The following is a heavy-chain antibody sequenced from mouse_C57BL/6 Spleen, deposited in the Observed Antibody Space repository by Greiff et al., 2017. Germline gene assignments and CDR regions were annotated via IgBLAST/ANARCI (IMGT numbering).Heavy chain of an antibody. Sequence: VQGVESGPELVKPGASVKISCKASGYAFSSSWMNWVKQRPGKGLEWIGRIYPGDGDTNYNGKFKGKATLTADKSSSTAYMQLSSLTSEDSAVYFCARMGYYGSSHYAMDYWGQGTSVTVSS. J-gene: IGHJ4*01. CDR1: GYAFSSSW. D-gene: IGHD1-1*01. CDR2: IYPGDGDT. V-gene: IGHV1-82*01. CDR3: ARMGYYGSSHYAMDY.